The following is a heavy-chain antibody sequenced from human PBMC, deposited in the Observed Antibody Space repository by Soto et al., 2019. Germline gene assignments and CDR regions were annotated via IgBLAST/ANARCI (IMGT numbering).Heavy chain of an antibody. CDR3: VRDVTGGYRFGC. D-gene: IGHD6-13*01. V-gene: IGHV3-7*05. CDR2: IKLDGSEK. CDR1: GFIFSNYW. J-gene: IGHJ4*02. Sequence: EVQLVESGGGLVQPGGSLRLSCVASGFIFSNYWMYWVRQAPGKGLEWVANIKLDGSEKNYVESVKGRFTISRDNARNSLFLKMNSLRAEVTAVYYCVRDVTGGYRFGCWGQGTLVTVSS.